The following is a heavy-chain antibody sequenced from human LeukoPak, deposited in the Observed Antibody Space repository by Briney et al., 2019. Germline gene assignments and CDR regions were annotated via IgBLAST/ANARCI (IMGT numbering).Heavy chain of an antibody. D-gene: IGHD6-6*01. CDR2: IGGSGGST. CDR1: GFTFSSYA. V-gene: IGHV3-23*01. Sequence: PGGSLRLSCAASGFTFSSYAMSWVRQAPGKGLEWVSAIGGSGGSTYYADSVKGRFTISRDNSKNTLYLQMNSLRAEDTAVYYCAKAVDREYSSSSDYWGQGTLVTVSS. J-gene: IGHJ4*02. CDR3: AKAVDREYSSSSDY.